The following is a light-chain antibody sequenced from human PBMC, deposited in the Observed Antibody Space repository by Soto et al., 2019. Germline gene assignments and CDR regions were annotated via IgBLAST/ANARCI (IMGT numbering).Light chain of an antibody. CDR2: DAS. CDR3: QQYGSSGT. J-gene: IGKJ1*01. Sequence: ELVLTQSPATLSLSPGERATLSCRASQSVSSYLAWYQQKPGQAPRLLIHDASTRATGIPARFSGSGSGTEFTLTISILEPEDVAVYYCQQYGSSGTFGQGTKVDIK. CDR1: QSVSSY. V-gene: IGKV3-20*01.